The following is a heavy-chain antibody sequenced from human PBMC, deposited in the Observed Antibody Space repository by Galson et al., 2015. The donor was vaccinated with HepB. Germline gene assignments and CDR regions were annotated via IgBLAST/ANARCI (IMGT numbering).Heavy chain of an antibody. D-gene: IGHD3-22*01. CDR3: ARRGNYYDSSGYYHFDY. J-gene: IGHJ4*02. Sequence: QVQLQESGPGLVKPSETLSLTCAVSGGSISSGGYSWSWIRQPPGKGLEWIGYIYYSGSTYYNPSLKSRVTISVDTSKNQFSLKLSSVTAADTAVYYCARRGNYYDSSGYYHFDYWGQGTLVTVSS. CDR1: GGSISSGGYS. V-gene: IGHV4-30-4*07. CDR2: IYYSGST.